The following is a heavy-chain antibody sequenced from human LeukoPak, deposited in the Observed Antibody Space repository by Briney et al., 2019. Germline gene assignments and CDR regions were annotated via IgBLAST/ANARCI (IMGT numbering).Heavy chain of an antibody. V-gene: IGHV4-39*07. CDR3: ARDRRLELYYYYYMDV. CDR2: IYYSGST. J-gene: IGHJ6*03. D-gene: IGHD1-7*01. CDR1: GSSISNYY. Sequence: LSLTCTAPGSSISNYYWGWIRQAPGKGLEWIGSIYYSGSTYYNPSLKSRVTISVDTSKNQFSLKLSSVTAADTAVYYCARDRRLELYYYYYMDVWGKGTTVTVSS.